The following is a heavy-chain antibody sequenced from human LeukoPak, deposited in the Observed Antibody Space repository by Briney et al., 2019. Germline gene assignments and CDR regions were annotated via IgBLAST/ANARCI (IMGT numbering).Heavy chain of an antibody. CDR1: GFTLSTSG. D-gene: IGHD3-10*01. J-gene: IGHJ4*02. CDR2: IHHDESNR. Sequence: GRSLRLSCAASGFTLSTSGMHWVRQAPGKGLEWVAFIHHDESNRYYQDSVGGRFTISRDNSKHTLYLHMNSLRPEDTAVFYCAKDSRAMIQGVIIGKNFYFHSWGEGALVTVAS. CDR3: AKDSRAMIQGVIIGKNFYFHS. V-gene: IGHV3-30*02.